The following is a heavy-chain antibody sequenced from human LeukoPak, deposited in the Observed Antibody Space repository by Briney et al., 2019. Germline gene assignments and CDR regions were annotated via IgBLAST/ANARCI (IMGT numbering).Heavy chain of an antibody. CDR1: GRSISSHY. V-gene: IGHV4-59*11. J-gene: IGHJ5*02. D-gene: IGHD6-13*01. CDR3: ARASPEAGYSGSYGWFDP. Sequence: SETLSLTCTVSGRSISSHYWSWIRQPPGKGLEWIGYNYYSGSTNYNPSLKSRVTISVDTSKNQFSLKLTSMTAADTAVHYCARASPEAGYSGSYGWFDPWRQGTLVTVSS. CDR2: NYYSGST.